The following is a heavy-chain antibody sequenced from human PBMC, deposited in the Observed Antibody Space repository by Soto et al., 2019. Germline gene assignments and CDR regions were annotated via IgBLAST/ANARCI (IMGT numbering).Heavy chain of an antibody. Sequence: SETLSLTCTVAGGSIISFYWIWIRQPPGKGLEWIGYIYYSGSTNYNPSLKSRVTISVDTSKNQFSLKLSSVTAADTAVYYCARAPTGYYKFLHWGQGTLVTVSS. V-gene: IGHV4-59*01. CDR2: IYYSGST. D-gene: IGHD3-9*01. CDR3: ARAPTGYYKFLH. J-gene: IGHJ4*02. CDR1: GGSIISFY.